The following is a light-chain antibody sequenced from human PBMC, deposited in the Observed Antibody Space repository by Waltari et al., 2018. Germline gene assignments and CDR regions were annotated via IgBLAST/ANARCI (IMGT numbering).Light chain of an antibody. CDR2: EVS. J-gene: IGLJ1*01. CDR1: SSDVGGYNY. Sequence: QSALTQPASVSGSPGQSITIPCTGTSSDVGGYNYVSWYQQHPGKAPKLMIYEVSDRPSGFSSRFSCSKSGNTASLTSSGLQAEDEADYYCSSYASSSTLLYVFGAGTKVTVL. CDR3: SSYASSSTLLYV. V-gene: IGLV2-14*01.